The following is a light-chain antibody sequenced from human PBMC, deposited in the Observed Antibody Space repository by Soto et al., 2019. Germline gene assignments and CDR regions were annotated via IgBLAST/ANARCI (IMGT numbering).Light chain of an antibody. CDR3: QQSDSYPYT. Sequence: DIQMTQSPSSLSVSVGDRVTITCRASQSITNYLNWYQQKPGKAPKLLVYAASSLQSGVPSRFSGNGSGTDFTLTISSLQPEDFASYYCQQSDSYPYTFGQGTKLVI. J-gene: IGKJ2*01. V-gene: IGKV1-39*01. CDR2: AAS. CDR1: QSITNY.